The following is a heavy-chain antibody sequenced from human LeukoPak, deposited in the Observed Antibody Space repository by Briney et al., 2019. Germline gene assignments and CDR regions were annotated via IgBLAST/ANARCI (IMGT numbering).Heavy chain of an antibody. D-gene: IGHD2-2*01. J-gene: IGHJ2*01. CDR2: IYYTGIT. CDR1: GDSISSYY. CDR3: ASRDTRSSWYFDL. Sequence: PSETLSLTCTVSGDSISSYYWNWIRQTPGKGLEWIGYIYYTGITNYNPSLKSRVTMSVDTSQNQFSLNLSSVTAADTAVYYCASRDTRSSWYFDLWGRGIQVTVSS. V-gene: IGHV4-59*08.